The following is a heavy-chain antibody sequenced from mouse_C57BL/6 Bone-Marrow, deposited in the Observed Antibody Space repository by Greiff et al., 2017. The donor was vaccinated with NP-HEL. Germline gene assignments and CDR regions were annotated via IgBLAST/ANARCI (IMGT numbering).Heavy chain of an antibody. Sequence: QVQLQQPGAELVKPGASVKLSCKASGYTFTSYWITWVKQRPGQGLEWIGDIYPGSGSTNYNEKFKSKATLTVDTSSSTAYMQLSSLTSEDAAVYYCARTITTVVVDYWGQGTTLTVSS. J-gene: IGHJ2*01. V-gene: IGHV1-55*01. D-gene: IGHD1-1*01. CDR1: GYTFTSYW. CDR3: ARTITTVVVDY. CDR2: IYPGSGST.